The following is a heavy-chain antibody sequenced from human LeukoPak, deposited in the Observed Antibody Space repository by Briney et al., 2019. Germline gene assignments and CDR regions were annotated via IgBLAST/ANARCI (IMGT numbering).Heavy chain of an antibody. Sequence: SETLSLTCTVSGGSINSYYWSWIRQPPGKGLEWIGYIYYSGSTNYNPSLKSRVTISVDTSKNQFSLKLSSVTAADTAVYYCARDYYGSGSYYGWFDPWGQGTLVTVSS. J-gene: IGHJ5*02. CDR1: GGSINSYY. D-gene: IGHD3-10*01. CDR2: IYYSGST. CDR3: ARDYYGSGSYYGWFDP. V-gene: IGHV4-59*01.